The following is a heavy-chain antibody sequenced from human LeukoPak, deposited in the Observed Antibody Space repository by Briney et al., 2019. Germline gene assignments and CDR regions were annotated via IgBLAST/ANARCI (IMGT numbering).Heavy chain of an antibody. V-gene: IGHV3-23*01. D-gene: IGHD1-1*01. J-gene: IGHJ4*02. Sequence: GGTLRLSCAASGFTFSSFGMTWVRQAPGKGLEWVSTITGSGGITYYADSVKGRFTISRDNAKNSLYLQMNSLRVEDTAVYYCARCTTGRTFGSLREIKRSREIDYWGQGTLVTVSS. CDR1: GFTFSSFG. CDR3: ARCTTGRTFGSLREIKRSREIDY. CDR2: ITGSGGIT.